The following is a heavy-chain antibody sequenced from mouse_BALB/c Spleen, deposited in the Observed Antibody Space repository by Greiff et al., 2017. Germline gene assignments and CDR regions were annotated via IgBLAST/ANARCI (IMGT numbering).Heavy chain of an antibody. CDR1: GFTFSSYA. J-gene: IGHJ2*01. D-gene: IGHD1-1*01. CDR2: ISSGGSYT. V-gene: IGHV5-9-3*01. CDR3: ARHSTVAYFDY. Sequence: EVQLVESGGGLVKPGGSLKLSCAASGFTFSSYAMSWVRQTPEKRLEWVATISSGGSYTYYPDSVKGRFTISRDNAKNTLYLQMSSLRSEDTAMYYCARHSTVAYFDYWGQGTTLTVSS.